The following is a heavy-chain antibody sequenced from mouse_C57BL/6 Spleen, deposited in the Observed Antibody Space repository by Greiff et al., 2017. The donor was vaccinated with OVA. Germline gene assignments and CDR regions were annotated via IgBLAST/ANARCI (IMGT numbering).Heavy chain of an antibody. J-gene: IGHJ1*03. Sequence: EVQLVESGGGLVQSGRSLRLSCATSGFTFSDFYMEWVRQAPGKGLEWIAASRNKANDYTTEYSASGKGRFIVSRDTSKSILYLQMNALRAEDTAIDYCARYAEPFYYDYGGWYFDVWGTGTPVTVSS. CDR3: ARYAEPFYYDYGGWYFDV. CDR1: GFTFSDFY. V-gene: IGHV7-1*01. D-gene: IGHD2-4*01. CDR2: SRNKANDYTT.